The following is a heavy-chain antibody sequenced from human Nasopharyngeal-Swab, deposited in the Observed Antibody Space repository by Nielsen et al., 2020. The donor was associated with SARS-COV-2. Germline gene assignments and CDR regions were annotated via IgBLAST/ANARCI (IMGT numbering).Heavy chain of an antibody. Sequence: GESLKIYCKGSGYSFNSYWIGWVRQMPGKGLEWMGIIYPGDSDTRYSPSFQGQVTISADKSISTAYLQWSSLKASDTAMYYCARPSDYYGSGNAFDIWGQGTMVTVSS. CDR2: IYPGDSDT. J-gene: IGHJ3*02. V-gene: IGHV5-51*01. D-gene: IGHD3-10*01. CDR1: GYSFNSYW. CDR3: ARPSDYYGSGNAFDI.